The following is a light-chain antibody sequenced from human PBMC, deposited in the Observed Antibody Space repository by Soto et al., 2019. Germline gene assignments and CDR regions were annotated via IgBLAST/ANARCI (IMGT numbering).Light chain of an antibody. J-gene: IGLJ3*02. Sequence: QSVLTQPPSVSEAPRQRVTISCSGSSSNIGNNAVNWYQQLPGKAPKLLIYYDDLLPSGVSDRFSGSKSGTSASLAISGLQAEEEADYYCAAWDDRLNGPVFGGGTKVTVL. CDR3: AAWDDRLNGPV. CDR1: SSNIGNNA. V-gene: IGLV1-36*01. CDR2: YDD.